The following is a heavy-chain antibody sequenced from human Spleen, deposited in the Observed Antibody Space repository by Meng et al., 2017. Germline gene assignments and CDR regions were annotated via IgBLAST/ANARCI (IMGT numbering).Heavy chain of an antibody. V-gene: IGHV4-39*07. CDR2: IYYSGSA. Sequence: SETLSLTCTVSGGSITSSTYWGWIRQPPGKGLEWIGSIYYSGSAYFNPSLKSRVTISVDTSQNQFSLKLSSVTAADTAVYFCARVWETLYYFDYWGQGTLVTVSS. CDR3: ARVWETLYYFDY. D-gene: IGHD3-16*01. CDR1: GGSITSSTY. J-gene: IGHJ4*02.